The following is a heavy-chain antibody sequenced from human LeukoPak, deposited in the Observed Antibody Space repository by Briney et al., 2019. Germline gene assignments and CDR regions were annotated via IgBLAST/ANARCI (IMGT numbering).Heavy chain of an antibody. V-gene: IGHV5-51*01. D-gene: IGHD5-24*01. CDR3: ARPRDGYNSWFDP. Sequence: GESLKISCKGSGYSLNSYWIGWVRQMPGKGLEWMGIIYPGDSDTRYSPSFQGQVTISADKSISTAYLQWSSLKASDTAMYYCARPRDGYNSWFDPWGQGTLVTVSS. CDR2: IYPGDSDT. CDR1: GYSLNSYW. J-gene: IGHJ5*02.